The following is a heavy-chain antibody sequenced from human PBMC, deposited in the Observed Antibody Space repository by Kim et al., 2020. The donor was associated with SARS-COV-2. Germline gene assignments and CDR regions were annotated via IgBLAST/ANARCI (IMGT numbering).Heavy chain of an antibody. V-gene: IGHV3-13*01. Sequence: GGSLRLSCAASGFTFSSYDMHWVRQATGKGLEWVSAIGTAGDTYYPGSVKGRFTISRENAKNSLYLQMNSLRAGDTAVYYCARDGCSSTSCYAGNWYFDLWGRGTLVTVSS. CDR1: GFTFSSYD. CDR2: IGTAGDT. D-gene: IGHD2-2*01. CDR3: ARDGCSSTSCYAGNWYFDL. J-gene: IGHJ2*01.